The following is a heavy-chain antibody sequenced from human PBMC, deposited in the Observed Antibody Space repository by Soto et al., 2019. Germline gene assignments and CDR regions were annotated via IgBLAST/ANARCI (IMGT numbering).Heavy chain of an antibody. CDR1: GSSINSSGYY. CDR3: ATLPSRHFLDY. Sequence: SETLSLTCIVSGSSINSSGYYWGWIRQHPEKGLEWIGSQFYGVSTYYNPSLKSRVTVSVDTSNNQFSLNLRSVTAADTAVYYCATLPSRHFLDYWGQGTLVTVSS. CDR2: QFYGVST. J-gene: IGHJ4*02. V-gene: IGHV4-39*01. D-gene: IGHD3-3*02.